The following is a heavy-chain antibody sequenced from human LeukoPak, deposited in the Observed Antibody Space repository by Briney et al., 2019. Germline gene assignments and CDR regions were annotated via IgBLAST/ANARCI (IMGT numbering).Heavy chain of an antibody. Sequence: PGGSLRLSCAASGFTFITYAMTWVRQAPGKGLDWVSTISACGAGTYYADSVKGRFTISRDNSKNTLYLQMNSLRAEDAALYYCVKGYSSGWTREYYGMDVWGQGTTVTVSS. V-gene: IGHV3-23*01. CDR2: ISACGAGT. CDR3: VKGYSSGWTREYYGMDV. D-gene: IGHD6-19*01. J-gene: IGHJ6*02. CDR1: GFTFITYA.